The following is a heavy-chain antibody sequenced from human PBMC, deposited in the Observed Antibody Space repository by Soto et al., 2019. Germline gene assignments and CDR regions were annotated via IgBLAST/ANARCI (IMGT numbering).Heavy chain of an antibody. CDR1: GGTFSSYA. D-gene: IGHD5-18*01. J-gene: IGHJ3*02. CDR3: ARDRTPSIQLWVGDAFDI. V-gene: IGHV1-69*01. Sequence: QVQLVQSGTEVKKPGSSVKVSCKASGGTFSSYAISWVRQAPGQGLEWMGGISPIFGTANYAQKFQGRVTITADESTSTAYMELSSLRSEDTAVYYCARDRTPSIQLWVGDAFDIWGQGKMVTVSS. CDR2: ISPIFGTA.